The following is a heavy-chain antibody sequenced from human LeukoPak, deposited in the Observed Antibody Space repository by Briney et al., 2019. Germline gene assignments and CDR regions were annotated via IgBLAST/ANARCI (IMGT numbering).Heavy chain of an antibody. CDR2: ISWNSGSI. Sequence: GRSLRLSCAASGFTFDDYAMHWVRQAPRKGLEWVSGISWNSGSIGYADSVKGRFTISRDNAKNSLYLQMNSLRAEDTALYYCAKGSSGYYNWFDPWGRGTLVTVSS. CDR3: AKGSSGYYNWFDP. CDR1: GFTFDDYA. J-gene: IGHJ5*02. V-gene: IGHV3-9*01. D-gene: IGHD3-22*01.